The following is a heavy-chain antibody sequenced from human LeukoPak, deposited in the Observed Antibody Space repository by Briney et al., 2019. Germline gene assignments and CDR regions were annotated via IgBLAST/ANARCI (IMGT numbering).Heavy chain of an antibody. D-gene: IGHD3-16*01. CDR1: AGSFSGYY. CDR3: ARAARWTFGGVPGRFDP. Sequence: SETLSLTCAVYAGSFSGYYWSWIRQPPGKVLEWIGEINHSGSTNYNPSLKSRVTISVDTSKNQFSLKLSSVTAADTAVYYCARAARWTFGGVPGRFDPWGQGTLVTVSS. CDR2: INHSGST. V-gene: IGHV4-34*01. J-gene: IGHJ5*02.